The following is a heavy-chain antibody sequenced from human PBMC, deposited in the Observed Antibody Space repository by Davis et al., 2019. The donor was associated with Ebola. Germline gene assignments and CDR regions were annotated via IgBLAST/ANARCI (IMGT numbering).Heavy chain of an antibody. D-gene: IGHD3-22*01. CDR1: GFIFTNTY. CDR3: ARLLPPGRDYDTSAEDAFDL. Sequence: GESLKISCEVSGFIFTNTYMNWVRQAPGKGLESVSFISSGSRYIYYADSVRGRFTISRDNAKNSLYLQMNSLRVDDTAVYYCARLLPPGRDYDTSAEDAFDLWGQGTMVTVSS. J-gene: IGHJ3*01. CDR2: ISSGSRYI. V-gene: IGHV3-21*01.